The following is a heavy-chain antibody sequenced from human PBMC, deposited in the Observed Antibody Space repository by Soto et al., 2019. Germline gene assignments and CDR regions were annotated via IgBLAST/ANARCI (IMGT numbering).Heavy chain of an antibody. CDR2: ISGSGGST. D-gene: IGHD3-10*01. CDR3: AKASGWFGEFDY. Sequence: EVQMLESGGGLVQPGGSLRLSCAASGFTFSSYAMSWVRQAPGKGLEWVSAISGSGGSTYYADSVKGRFTISRDDSKNTLYLQMNSLRAEDTAVYYCAKASGWFGEFDYWGQGTLVTVSS. CDR1: GFTFSSYA. V-gene: IGHV3-23*01. J-gene: IGHJ4*02.